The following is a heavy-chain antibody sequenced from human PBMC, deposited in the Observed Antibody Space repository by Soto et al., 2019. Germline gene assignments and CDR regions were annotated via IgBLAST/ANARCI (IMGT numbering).Heavy chain of an antibody. V-gene: IGHV3-49*04. J-gene: IGHJ6*02. D-gene: IGHD2-2*01. Sequence: GGSLRLSCTASGFTFGDYAMSWVRQAPGKGLEWVGFIRSKAYGGTTEYAASVKGRFTISRDDSKSIAYLQMNSLKTEDTAVYYCTRDQYCSSTSCYSDYGMDVWGQGTTVTSP. CDR2: IRSKAYGGTT. CDR3: TRDQYCSSTSCYSDYGMDV. CDR1: GFTFGDYA.